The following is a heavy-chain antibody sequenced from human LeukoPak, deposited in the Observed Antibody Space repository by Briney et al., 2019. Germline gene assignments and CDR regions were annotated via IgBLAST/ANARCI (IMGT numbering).Heavy chain of an antibody. CDR2: IKEDGTKK. CDR1: GFTFNNYW. J-gene: IGHJ5*02. V-gene: IGHV3-7*01. D-gene: IGHD5-18*01. CDR3: ARGGYSHGTNWFDP. Sequence: PGGSLRLSCAASGFTFNNYWMIWVRQAPGRGLEWVANIKEDGTKKNYVDSVKGRFTISRDDAKNSLHLQMNSLRVEDTAVYYCARGGYSHGTNWFDPWGQGTLVTVSS.